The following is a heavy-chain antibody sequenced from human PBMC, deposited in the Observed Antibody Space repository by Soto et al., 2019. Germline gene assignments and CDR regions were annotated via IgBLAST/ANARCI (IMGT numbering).Heavy chain of an antibody. CDR3: ARAGFSYGHLLF. V-gene: IGHV4-30-4*01. CDR1: GGPIKTGDYY. CDR2: VFYGGAT. J-gene: IGHJ4*02. D-gene: IGHD3-10*01. Sequence: SETLSLTCNVSGGPIKTGDYYWNWIRQPPGKGLEWIGYVFYGGATNYSPSLKSRAAISMDTSKNQFSLSLTSVTAADTAVYYCARAGFSYGHLLFWGQGIRVTVSS.